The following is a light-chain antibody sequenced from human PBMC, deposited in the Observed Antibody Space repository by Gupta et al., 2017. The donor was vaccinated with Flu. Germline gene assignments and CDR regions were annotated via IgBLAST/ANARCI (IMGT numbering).Light chain of an antibody. Sequence: DIPLTQPPSTLSASVRDRVSITCRASQSVSSWLAWYQQKPGKAPKLLIYRESTLDSGVPSRFIGSGSGTEFILTISSLQPDDFATYYCQQDNSYPWTFGQGTKVEIK. V-gene: IGKV1-5*03. CDR3: QQDNSYPWT. CDR2: RES. J-gene: IGKJ1*01. CDR1: QSVSSW.